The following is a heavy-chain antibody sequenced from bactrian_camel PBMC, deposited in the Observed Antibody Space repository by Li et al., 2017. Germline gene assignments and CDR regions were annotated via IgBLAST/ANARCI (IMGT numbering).Heavy chain of an antibody. V-gene: IGHV3S53*01. Sequence: VQLVESGGGSALTGGSLRLSCTAPKYSAAIKCMGWFRQAPGKEREGVSAIDSDGSINYADSVKGRFTISKDNAKNTLYLQMNSLTSQDSDMYYRAADRLFDCSSYVRRPNNFGTWGQGTQVTVS. CDR2: IDSDGSI. D-gene: IGHD6*01. CDR3: AADRLFDCSSYVRRPNNFGT. J-gene: IGHJ6*01. CDR1: KYSAAIKC.